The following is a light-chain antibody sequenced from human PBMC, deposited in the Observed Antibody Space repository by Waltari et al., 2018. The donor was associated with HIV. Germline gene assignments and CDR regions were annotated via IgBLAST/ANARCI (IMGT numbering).Light chain of an antibody. CDR2: RNK. Sequence: QSVLTQPPSASGTPGQRVTISCSGSSSNLGRNYVYWYQQLPGTTPKLLIYRNKQRPSGVPDRFSGSKSGTSASLAISGLRSEDEADYYCAAWDDSLSGRVFGGGTKLTVL. CDR3: AAWDDSLSGRV. CDR1: SSNLGRNY. V-gene: IGLV1-47*01. J-gene: IGLJ3*02.